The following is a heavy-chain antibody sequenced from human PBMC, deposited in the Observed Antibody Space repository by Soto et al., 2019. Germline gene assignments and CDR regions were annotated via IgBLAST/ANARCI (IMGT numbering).Heavy chain of an antibody. CDR1: GGTFSNYV. CDR2: IIPISGAA. V-gene: IGHV1-69*06. Sequence: SVKVSCKASGGTFSNYVVNWVRQAPGQGLEWMGRIIPISGAANYAQKFQGRVTITADKSTSTSYMELSSLRSEDTAVYYCARDMTRTVVPYFDFWGQGTLVTVPS. J-gene: IGHJ4*02. D-gene: IGHD1-7*01. CDR3: ARDMTRTVVPYFDF.